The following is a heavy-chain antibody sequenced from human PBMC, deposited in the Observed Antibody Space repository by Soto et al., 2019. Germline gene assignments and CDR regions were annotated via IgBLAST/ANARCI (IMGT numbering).Heavy chain of an antibody. V-gene: IGHV4-59*01. D-gene: IGHD3-10*01. CDR1: GGSISSYY. J-gene: IGHJ4*02. CDR3: AREVPYYYGSGSYYMYYFDY. Sequence: SETLSLTCTVSGGSISSYYWSWIRQPPGKGLEWIGYIYYSGSTNYNPSLKSRVTISVDTSKNQFSLKLSSVTAADTAVYYCAREVPYYYGSGSYYMYYFDYWGQGTLVTVSS. CDR2: IYYSGST.